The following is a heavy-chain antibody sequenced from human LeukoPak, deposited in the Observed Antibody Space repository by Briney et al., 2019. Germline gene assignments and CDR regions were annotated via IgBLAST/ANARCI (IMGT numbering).Heavy chain of an antibody. D-gene: IGHD2-8*01. CDR2: VSVSAST. V-gene: IGHV3-23*01. CDR1: GFTFSSYA. CDR3: AKDASLMVYTTNFDS. Sequence: PGGSLRLSCAASGFTFSSYAMSWVRQAPGKGLEWVSTVSVSASTYYADSVKGRFSISRDNSKNTLYLQMNSLRAEDTAVYYCAKDASLMVYTTNFDSWGQGTLVTVSS. J-gene: IGHJ4*02.